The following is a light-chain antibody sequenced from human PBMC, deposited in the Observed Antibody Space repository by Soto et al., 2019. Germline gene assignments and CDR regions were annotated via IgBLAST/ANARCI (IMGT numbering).Light chain of an antibody. CDR1: QDISNY. CDR2: EAS. Sequence: DIQMTQSPSSLSASVGDRVTITCQASQDISNYLNWYRQRAWKAPQLLIYEASNLQTGVSSRFSGSGSGTDFTFTISSLQPEDIATYYCQHYDNFPVTFGGGTKVEIK. J-gene: IGKJ4*01. V-gene: IGKV1-33*01. CDR3: QHYDNFPVT.